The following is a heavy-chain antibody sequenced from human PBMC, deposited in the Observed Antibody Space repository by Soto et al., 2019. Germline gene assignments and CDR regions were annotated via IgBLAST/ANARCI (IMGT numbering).Heavy chain of an antibody. J-gene: IGHJ4*02. CDR1: GVTFVDYA. D-gene: IGHD3-16*01. CDR2: ISWNSGSI. V-gene: IGHV3-9*01. CDR3: AKDTAGEFDY. Sequence: PGGSLRLSCAASGVTFVDYAMHWVRQAPGKGLEWVSGISWNSGSIGYADSVKGRFTISRDNAKNSLYLQMNSLRAEDTALYYCAKDTAGEFDYWGQGTLVTVSS.